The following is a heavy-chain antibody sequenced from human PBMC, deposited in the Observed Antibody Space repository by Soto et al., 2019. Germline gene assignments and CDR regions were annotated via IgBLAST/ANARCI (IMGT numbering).Heavy chain of an antibody. CDR3: AKGSECSGGSCYSSDFDY. J-gene: IGHJ4*02. D-gene: IGHD2-15*01. V-gene: IGHV3-23*01. Sequence: GGSLRLSCAASGFTFSSYAMSWVRQAPGKGLEWVSAISGSGGSTYYADSVKGRFTISRDNSKNTLYLQMNSPRAEDTAVYYCAKGSECSGGSCYSSDFDYWGQGTRVTVAS. CDR2: ISGSGGST. CDR1: GFTFSSYA.